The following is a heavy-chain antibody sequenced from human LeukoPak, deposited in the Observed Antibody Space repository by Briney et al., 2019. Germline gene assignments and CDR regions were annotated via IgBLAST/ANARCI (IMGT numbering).Heavy chain of an antibody. D-gene: IGHD1-26*01. Sequence: SETLSLTCTVSGGSISNYYWSWIRQPPGKGLEWIGYIYYSGSTNYNPSLKSRVTISVDTSKNQFSLKLSSVTAADTAVYYCARDRYSGTYWGYFDYWGQGTLVTVSS. J-gene: IGHJ4*02. V-gene: IGHV4-59*01. CDR2: IYYSGST. CDR3: ARDRYSGTYWGYFDY. CDR1: GGSISNYY.